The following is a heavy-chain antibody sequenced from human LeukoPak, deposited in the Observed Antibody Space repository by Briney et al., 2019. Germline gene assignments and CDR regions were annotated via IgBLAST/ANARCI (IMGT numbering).Heavy chain of an antibody. CDR2: VFYSGST. Sequence: SETLSLTCSVSGGSIGSYYWSWIRQPPGKELEWIGYVFYSGSTSYNPSLKSRVTISVDTSKNQFSLKLTSVTAADTAAYYCARHRGSSWNYFDYWGQGTLVTVSS. CDR3: ARHRGSSWNYFDY. CDR1: GGSIGSYY. D-gene: IGHD6-13*01. J-gene: IGHJ4*02. V-gene: IGHV4-59*08.